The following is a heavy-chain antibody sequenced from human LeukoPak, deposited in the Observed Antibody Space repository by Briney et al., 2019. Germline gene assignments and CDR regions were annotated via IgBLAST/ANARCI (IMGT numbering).Heavy chain of an antibody. J-gene: IGHJ5*02. CDR1: GGTFSSYA. CDR3: ARDVREYSSSSGRGWFDP. D-gene: IGHD6-6*01. Sequence: ASVNVSCKASGGTFSSYAISWVRQAPGQGLEWMGGIIPIFGTANYAQKFQGRVTITADESTSTAYMELSSLRSEDTAVYYCARDVREYSSSSGRGWFDPWGQGTLVTVSS. CDR2: IIPIFGTA. V-gene: IGHV1-69*13.